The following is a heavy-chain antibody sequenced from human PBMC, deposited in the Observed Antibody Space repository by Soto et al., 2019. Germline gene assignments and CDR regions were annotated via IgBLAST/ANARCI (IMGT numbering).Heavy chain of an antibody. D-gene: IGHD3-3*01. V-gene: IGHV4-31*03. CDR2: IYYSGST. CDR1: GGSISSGGYY. J-gene: IGHJ5*02. CDR3: ARGRFGVVMRWFDP. Sequence: QVQLQESGPGLVKPSQTLSLTCTVSGGSISSGGYYWSWIRQHPGKGLEWIGYIYYSGSTYYNPSLKSRITMSVDTSKNQLSLKLSSVTAADTAVYYCARGRFGVVMRWFDPWGQGTLVTVSS.